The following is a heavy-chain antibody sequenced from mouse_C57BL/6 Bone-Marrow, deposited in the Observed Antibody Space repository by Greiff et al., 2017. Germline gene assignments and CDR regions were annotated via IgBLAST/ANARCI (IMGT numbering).Heavy chain of an antibody. D-gene: IGHD1-2*01. J-gene: IGHJ2*01. Sequence: EVKLQQSGAELVRPGASVKLSCTASGFNIKDDYMHWVKQRPEQGLEWIGWIDPENGDPEYASKFQGKATITADTSSNTAYLQLSSLTSEDTAVYYCTTSPTTAFDYWGQGTTLTVSS. CDR1: GFNIKDDY. CDR2: IDPENGDP. CDR3: TTSPTTAFDY. V-gene: IGHV14-4*01.